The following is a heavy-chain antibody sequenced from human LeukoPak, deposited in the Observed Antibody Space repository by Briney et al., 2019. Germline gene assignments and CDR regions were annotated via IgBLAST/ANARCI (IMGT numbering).Heavy chain of an antibody. CDR3: ASLGGVGATRGVGY. CDR2: IYYSGST. D-gene: IGHD1-26*01. V-gene: IGHV4-39*01. CDR1: GGSISSSSYS. J-gene: IGHJ4*02. Sequence: KSSETLSLTCTVSGGSISSSSYSWGWIRQPPGKGLEWIGSIYYSGSTYYNPSLKSRVTISVDTSKNQFSLKLSSVTAADTAVYYCASLGGVGATRGVGYWGQGTLVTVSS.